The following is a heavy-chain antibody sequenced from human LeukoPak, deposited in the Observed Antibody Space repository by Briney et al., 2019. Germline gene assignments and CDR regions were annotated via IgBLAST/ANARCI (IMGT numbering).Heavy chain of an antibody. CDR2: ISSSTTTI. CDR3: ARVDPIAVAGDDY. J-gene: IGHJ4*02. Sequence: PGGSLRLSCAASGFTFSDYNMNWARQAPGKGLEWVSYISSSTTTIYYADSVKGRFTISRDNVKNSLYLQMDSLRVEDTAVYYRARVDPIAVAGDDYWGQGTQVAVSS. V-gene: IGHV3-48*01. CDR1: GFTFSDYN. D-gene: IGHD6-19*01.